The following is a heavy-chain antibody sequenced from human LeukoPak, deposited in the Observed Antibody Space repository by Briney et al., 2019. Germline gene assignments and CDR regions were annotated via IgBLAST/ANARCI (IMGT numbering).Heavy chain of an antibody. CDR1: GGSISSYY. CDR2: IYTSGST. V-gene: IGHV4-4*07. D-gene: IGHD5-18*01. CDR3: ARDIHFGYSYGYAMSYFDY. J-gene: IGHJ4*02. Sequence: PSETLSLTCTVSGGSISSYYWSWIRQPPGKGLEWIGRIYTSGSTNYNPSLKSRVTMSVDTSKNQFSLKLSSVTAADTAVYYCARDIHFGYSYGYAMSYFDYWGQGTLVTVSS.